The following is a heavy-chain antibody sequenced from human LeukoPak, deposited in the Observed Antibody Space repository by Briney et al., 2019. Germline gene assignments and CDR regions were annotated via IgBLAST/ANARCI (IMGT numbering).Heavy chain of an antibody. CDR2: IYSGGTT. Sequence: PGGSLRLYCAASQFTVSNNYMNWGRQAPGKGLEWVSLIYSGGTTKYADSVKGRFTISRDNSKNTLYLQMNSLRVEDTAMYYCARDPPGIAASGTGGWGQGTLVTVSS. CDR3: ARDPPGIAASGTGG. D-gene: IGHD6-13*01. CDR1: QFTVSNNY. J-gene: IGHJ4*02. V-gene: IGHV3-53*01.